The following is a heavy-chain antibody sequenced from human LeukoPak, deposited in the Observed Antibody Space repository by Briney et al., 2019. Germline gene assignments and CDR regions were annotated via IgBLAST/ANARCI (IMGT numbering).Heavy chain of an antibody. V-gene: IGHV5-51*01. CDR2: IYPGDSDT. J-gene: IGHJ4*02. CDR1: GYCFSNYW. CDR3: AIRYSGGESYY. Sequence: GESLKISSKASGYCFSNYWIGWVRHMPGQGLEWMGIIYPGDSDTRYSKSFHGQVTISADKTINTAYLQWISLKASDTDMYYCAIRYSGGESYYWGQGTLDTVSS. D-gene: IGHD1-26*01.